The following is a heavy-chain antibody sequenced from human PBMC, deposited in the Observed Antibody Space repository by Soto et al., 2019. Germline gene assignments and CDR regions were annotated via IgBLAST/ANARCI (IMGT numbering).Heavy chain of an antibody. D-gene: IGHD6-13*01. CDR1: GFTFSNYN. CDR2: ISSGSSYI. Sequence: PGGSLRLSCAASGFTFSNYNIKWVRQAPGKGLEWVSSISSGSSYIYYTDSVKGRFTISRDNAKNSLYLQMNSLRAEDTAVYYCARDSSFSFDYWGQGTLVTVS. J-gene: IGHJ4*02. V-gene: IGHV3-21*01. CDR3: ARDSSFSFDY.